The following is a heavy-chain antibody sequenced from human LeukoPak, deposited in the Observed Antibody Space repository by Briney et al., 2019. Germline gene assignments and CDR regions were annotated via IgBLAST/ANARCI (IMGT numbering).Heavy chain of an antibody. CDR2: INPNSGGT. CDR3: ARGRVIFGSVDYDSSGCLDY. V-gene: IGHV1-2*02. D-gene: IGHD3-22*01. Sequence: GASVKVSCKASGYTFTGYYVHWVRQAPGQGLEWMGWINPNSGGTNYAQKFQGRVTMTRDTSISTAYMELGRLRSDDTAVYYCARGRVIFGSVDYDSSGCLDYWGQGTLVTVSS. J-gene: IGHJ4*02. CDR1: GYTFTGYY.